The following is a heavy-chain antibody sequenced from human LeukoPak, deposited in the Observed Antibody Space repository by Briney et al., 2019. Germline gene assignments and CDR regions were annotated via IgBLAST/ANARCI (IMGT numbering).Heavy chain of an antibody. D-gene: IGHD4-23*01. V-gene: IGHV4-31*03. CDR1: GDSIVSDGYY. CDR2: IYYSGIT. Sequence: SESLSLTCSVSGDSIVSDGYYWTWIRQHPEKGLEWIGYIYYSGITYYNPSLKSRLSISVDSSKNQFSLRLSSVTAADTALYYCARSFRAFCTVVTGCDAFDIWGQGTVVTVSS. CDR3: ARSFRAFCTVVTGCDAFDI. J-gene: IGHJ3*02.